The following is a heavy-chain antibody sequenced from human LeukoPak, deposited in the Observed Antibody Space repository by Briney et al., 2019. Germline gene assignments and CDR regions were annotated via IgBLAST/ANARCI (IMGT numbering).Heavy chain of an antibody. D-gene: IGHD3-22*01. V-gene: IGHV3-30*02. Sequence: GGSLRLSCAASGFTFSSFGMHWVRQRRGKGLEWVAFIRYDGSTKYYADSVKGRFTISRDNAKNTVYLQMSSLRPEDTALYHCAKKRRIATDSSDSFDSWGQGTLVTVSS. CDR2: IRYDGSTK. J-gene: IGHJ4*02. CDR1: GFTFSSFG. CDR3: AKKRRIATDSSDSFDS.